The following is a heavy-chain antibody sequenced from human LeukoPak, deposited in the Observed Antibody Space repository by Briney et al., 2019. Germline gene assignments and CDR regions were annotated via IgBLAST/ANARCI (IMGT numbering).Heavy chain of an antibody. V-gene: IGHV3-48*01. CDR1: GFTFSSYS. J-gene: IGHJ5*02. D-gene: IGHD6-19*01. CDR3: ARGWAVAGNPNWFDP. Sequence: GGSLRLSCAASGFTFSSYSMNWVRQAPGKGLEWVSYISSSSSTIYYADSVKGRFTISRDNSKNTLYLQMNSLSPGDTAVYYCARGWAVAGNPNWFDPWGQGTLVTVSS. CDR2: ISSSSSTI.